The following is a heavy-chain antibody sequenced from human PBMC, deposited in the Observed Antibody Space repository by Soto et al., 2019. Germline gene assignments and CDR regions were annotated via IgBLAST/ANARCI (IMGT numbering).Heavy chain of an antibody. V-gene: IGHV4-34*01. D-gene: IGHD6-6*01. CDR2: INHSGST. CDR1: GGSFSGYY. J-gene: IGHJ5*02. CDR3: ASRGGYSSSSGWFDP. Sequence: PSETLSLTCAVYGGSFSGYYWSWIRQPPGKGLEWIGEINHSGSTNYNPSLKSRVTISVDTSKNQFSLKLSSVTAADTAVYYCASRGGYSSSSGWFDPWGQGTLVTVSS.